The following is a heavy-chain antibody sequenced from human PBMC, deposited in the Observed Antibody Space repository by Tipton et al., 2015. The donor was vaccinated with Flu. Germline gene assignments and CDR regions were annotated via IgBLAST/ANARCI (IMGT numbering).Heavy chain of an antibody. D-gene: IGHD5/OR15-5a*01. CDR1: GDSIAYPYF. CDR3: AKVIPEIVSGLDY. V-gene: IGHV4-38-2*02. Sequence: LSCSVSGDSIAYPYFWGWIRQSPGKGLEWIGNMHRAGTTYYNPSLKSRVTMSVDTSRNQFSLKVTSVTAADTAIYYCAKVIPEIVSGLDYWGQGTLVTVSS. J-gene: IGHJ4*02. CDR2: MHRAGTT.